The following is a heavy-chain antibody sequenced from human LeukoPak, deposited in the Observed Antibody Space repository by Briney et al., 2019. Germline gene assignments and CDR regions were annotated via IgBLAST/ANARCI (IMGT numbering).Heavy chain of an antibody. CDR1: GFTFDRYD. V-gene: IGHV3-13*01. J-gene: IGHJ4*02. Sequence: GGSLRLSCAASGFTFDRYDLRWVRQVPGKGLEWVSAIGNAADTYYPGSVKGRFTISRENAKNSFYLQMNALRAGDTAVYFCAGGRGQIVNYWGQGTLVTVSS. CDR2: IGNAADT. CDR3: AGGRGQIVNY. D-gene: IGHD3-16*02.